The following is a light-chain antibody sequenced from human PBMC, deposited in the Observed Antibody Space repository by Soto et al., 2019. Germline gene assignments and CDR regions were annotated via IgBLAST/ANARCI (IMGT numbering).Light chain of an antibody. J-gene: IGKJ2*01. V-gene: IGKV1-33*01. CDR1: QNISKF. Sequence: IQMTQSPSSLTASVGDRVTITCQTSQNISKFLIWYQQSPGKAPTLLISDASNLEAGVPSRFSGRGSGTHFSLTISSLQPEDIGRYFCHQYDDLPYTFGQGTRLQIK. CDR3: HQYDDLPYT. CDR2: DAS.